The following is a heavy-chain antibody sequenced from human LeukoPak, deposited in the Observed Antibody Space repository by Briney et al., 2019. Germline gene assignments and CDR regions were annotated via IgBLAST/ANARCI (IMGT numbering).Heavy chain of an antibody. V-gene: IGHV4-59*01. J-gene: IGHJ3*02. CDR1: GGSISSYY. D-gene: IGHD5-18*01. CDR3: ARSGYIYGADAFDI. Sequence: SETLSLTCTVSGGSISSYYWSWIRQPPGKGLEWIGYLSHSGYTTYNPSLKSRVTMSVDTSKNYLSLKLTSMTAADTALYYCARSGYIYGADAFDIWGQGTMVSVSS. CDR2: LSHSGYT.